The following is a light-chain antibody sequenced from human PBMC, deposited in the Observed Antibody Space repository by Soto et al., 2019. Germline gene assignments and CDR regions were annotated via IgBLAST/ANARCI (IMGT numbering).Light chain of an antibody. Sequence: QSVLTQPASVSGSPGQSITISCTGNSSDVGGYNYVSWYQQHPGKAPKLMIYEVSNRPSGVSNRFSGSKSGNTASLTISGLQAEDEADYYCSSYTSSSTLAFGGGTKVTVL. V-gene: IGLV2-14*01. J-gene: IGLJ2*01. CDR2: EVS. CDR1: SSDVGGYNY. CDR3: SSYTSSSTLA.